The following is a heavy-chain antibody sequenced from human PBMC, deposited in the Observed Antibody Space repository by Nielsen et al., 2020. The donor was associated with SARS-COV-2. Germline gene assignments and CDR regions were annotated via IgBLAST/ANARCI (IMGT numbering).Heavy chain of an antibody. CDR1: GGSISSSDSY. CDR2: IYYSGRT. V-gene: IGHV4-30-4*01. CDR3: ARLAVYGYPFFDY. J-gene: IGHJ4*02. D-gene: IGHD5-18*01. Sequence: SETLSLTCTVSGGSISSSDSYWTWIRQPPGKGLEWIGYIYYSGRTFYSPSPKSRVTISLDTSKNQFSLKLRSVTAADTAVYYCARLAVYGYPFFDYWGQGTLVTVSS.